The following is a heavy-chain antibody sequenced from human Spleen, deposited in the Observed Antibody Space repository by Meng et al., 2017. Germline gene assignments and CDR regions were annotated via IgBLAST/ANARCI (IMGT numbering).Heavy chain of an antibody. CDR2: IEQDGSEK. CDR1: EFNFSSHW. D-gene: IGHD6-19*01. Sequence: GESLKISCAAFEFNFSSHWMSWVRQAPGKGLEWVANIEQDGSEKYYVDSVRGRFTISRDNAKNSLYLQMNSLRAEDTAVYYCARSGVAVAANPYYGMNVWGQGTMVTVSS. CDR3: ARSGVAVAANPYYGMNV. V-gene: IGHV3-7*01. J-gene: IGHJ6*02.